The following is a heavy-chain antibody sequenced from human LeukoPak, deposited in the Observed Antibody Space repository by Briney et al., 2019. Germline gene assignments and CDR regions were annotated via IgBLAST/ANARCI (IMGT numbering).Heavy chain of an antibody. V-gene: IGHV1-18*01. CDR2: ISAYNGNT. CDR3: ARSYYYGSGSYYNWFDP. Sequence: ASVKVSCKASGYTFTSYGIGWVRQAPGQGLEWMGWISAYNGNTNYAQKLQGRVTMTTDTSTSTAYMELRSLRSDDTAVYYCARSYYYGSGSYYNWFDPWGQGTLVTVSS. D-gene: IGHD3-10*01. J-gene: IGHJ5*02. CDR1: GYTFTSYG.